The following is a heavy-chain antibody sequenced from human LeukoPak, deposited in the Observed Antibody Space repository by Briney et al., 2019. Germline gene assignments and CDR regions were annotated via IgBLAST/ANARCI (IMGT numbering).Heavy chain of an antibody. CDR2: IDPSDSYT. Sequence: GESLKISCRGSGYSFTSYWISWVRQMPGKGLEWMGRIDPSDSYTNYSPSFQGHVTISADKSISTAYLQWSSLKASDPAMYYCARPDRYGSIDYFDYRGQGTLATVSS. CDR1: GYSFTSYW. D-gene: IGHD3-10*01. V-gene: IGHV5-10-1*01. CDR3: ARPDRYGSIDYFDY. J-gene: IGHJ4*02.